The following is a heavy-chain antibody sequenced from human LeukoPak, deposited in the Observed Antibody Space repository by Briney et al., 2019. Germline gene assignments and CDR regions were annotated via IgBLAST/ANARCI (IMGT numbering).Heavy chain of an antibody. CDR3: AKGSGSYYQPYYYYTDV. J-gene: IGHJ6*03. CDR1: GFTFSSYG. D-gene: IGHD3-10*01. V-gene: IGHV3-33*06. Sequence: PGGSLRLSCAASGFTFSSYGMHWVRQAPGKGLEWVAVIWYDGSNKYYADSVKGRFTISRDNSKNTLYLQMNSLRAEDTAVYYCAKGSGSYYQPYYYYTDVWGKGTTVTVSS. CDR2: IWYDGSNK.